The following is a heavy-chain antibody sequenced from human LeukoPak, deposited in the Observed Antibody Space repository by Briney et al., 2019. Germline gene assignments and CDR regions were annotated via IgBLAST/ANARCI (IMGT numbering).Heavy chain of an antibody. CDR1: GGSISSGGYY. D-gene: IGHD3-3*01. Sequence: SETLSLTCTVSGGSISSGGYYWSWIRQHPGKGLEWIGYIYYSGSTYYNPSLKSRVTISADTPKNQFSLKLSSVTAADTAVYYCARAGLGRFLEWLSPNYYYYYGMDVWGQGTTVTVSS. CDR3: ARAGLGRFLEWLSPNYYYYYGMDV. J-gene: IGHJ6*02. CDR2: IYYSGST. V-gene: IGHV4-31*03.